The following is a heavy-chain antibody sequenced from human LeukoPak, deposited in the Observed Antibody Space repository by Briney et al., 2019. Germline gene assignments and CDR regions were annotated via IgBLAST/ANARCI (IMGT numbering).Heavy chain of an antibody. CDR3: ARSLWGSSWSWDFGY. V-gene: IGHV5-51*01. D-gene: IGHD6-13*01. Sequence: GESLKISCKGSGYSFTSYWIAWVRQMPGKGLEWMGIIYPGDSDTRYSPSFQGQVTISADKSISTAYLQWSSLKASDTAMYYCARSLWGSSWSWDFGYWGQGTLVTVSS. J-gene: IGHJ4*02. CDR2: IYPGDSDT. CDR1: GYSFTSYW.